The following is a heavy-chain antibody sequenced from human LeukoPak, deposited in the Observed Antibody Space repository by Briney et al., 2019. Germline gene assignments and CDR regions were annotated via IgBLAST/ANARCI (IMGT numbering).Heavy chain of an antibody. CDR3: AKEPRRGYYDSNGYFDY. V-gene: IGHV3-23*01. J-gene: IGHJ4*02. Sequence: PGGSLRLSCAASGFTFSTHAMSWVRQAPGKGLEWVSGISGSGGSTYYADSVKGRFTISRDNSKSTLFLQMNSLRAEDTAVYYCAKEPRRGYYDSNGYFDYWGQGTLVTVSS. D-gene: IGHD3-22*01. CDR1: GFTFSTHA. CDR2: ISGSGGST.